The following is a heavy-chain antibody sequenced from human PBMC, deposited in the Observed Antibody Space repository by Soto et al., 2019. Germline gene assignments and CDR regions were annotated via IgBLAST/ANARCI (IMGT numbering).Heavy chain of an antibody. J-gene: IGHJ4*02. D-gene: IGHD2-2*01. CDR2: IYYSGST. CDR3: ARAVLPATAPFDY. CDR1: GGSISNYY. Sequence: QVQLQESGPRLVTPSETLSLTCIVSGGSISNYYWSWIRQPPGKGLEWIGYIYYSGSTHYNPSLQSRVTISVDTSKNQFSLKLSSVTAADTAVYYCARAVLPATAPFDYWGQGTLVTVSS. V-gene: IGHV4-59*01.